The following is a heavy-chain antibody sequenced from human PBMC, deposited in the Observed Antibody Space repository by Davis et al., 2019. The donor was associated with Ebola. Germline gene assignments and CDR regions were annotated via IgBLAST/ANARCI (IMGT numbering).Heavy chain of an antibody. J-gene: IGHJ4*02. CDR3: ARGRTGSYRPRLDY. V-gene: IGHV4-34*01. CDR2: INHSGST. Sequence: SETLSLTCAVYGGSFSGYYWSWIRQPPGKGLEWIGEINHSGSTNYNPSLKSRVTISVDTSKNKISLKLNSVTAADTAVYFCARGRTGSYRPRLDYWGQGTLVTVSS. D-gene: IGHD3-10*01. CDR1: GGSFSGYY.